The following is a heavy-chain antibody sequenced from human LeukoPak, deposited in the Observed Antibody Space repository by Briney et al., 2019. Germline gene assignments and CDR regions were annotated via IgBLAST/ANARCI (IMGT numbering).Heavy chain of an antibody. D-gene: IGHD1-26*01. CDR1: GFTFSSYW. CDR3: ASSSILGTTRQFDY. J-gene: IGHJ4*02. Sequence: TGGSLRLSCAASGFTFSSYWMHWVRQAPGKGLVWVSHIKSDGSNTNYAGSVKGRFTISRDNAKNTLYLQMNSLRAEDTAVYYCASSSILGTTRQFDYWAREPWSPSPQ. V-gene: IGHV3-74*01. CDR2: IKSDGSNT.